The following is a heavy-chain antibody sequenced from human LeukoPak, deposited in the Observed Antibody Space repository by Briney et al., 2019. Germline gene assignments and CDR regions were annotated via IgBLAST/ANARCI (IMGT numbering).Heavy chain of an antibody. CDR3: ARGGGLDV. J-gene: IGHJ6*02. V-gene: IGHV3-7*03. D-gene: IGHD3-16*01. Sequence: PGGSLRLSCAASGFTFSSYWMNWARQAPGKGLEWVASINHNGNVNYYVDSVKGRFTISRDNAKNSLYLQMGNLRAEDTAVYFCARGGGLDVWGRGATVTVSS. CDR2: INHNGNVN. CDR1: GFTFSSYW.